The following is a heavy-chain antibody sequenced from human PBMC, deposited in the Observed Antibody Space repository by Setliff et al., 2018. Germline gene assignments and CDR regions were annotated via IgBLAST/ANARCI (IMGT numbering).Heavy chain of an antibody. Sequence: SVKVSCKASGGTFSSYAISWVRQAPGQGLEWMGRIIPIFGTANYAQKFQGRVTITADKSTSTAYMELSGLRSEDTAVYYCARLHCSGSSCYYDYWGQGTLVTVSS. CDR1: GGTFSSYA. D-gene: IGHD2-15*01. CDR3: ARLHCSGSSCYYDY. V-gene: IGHV1-69*06. J-gene: IGHJ4*02. CDR2: IIPIFGTA.